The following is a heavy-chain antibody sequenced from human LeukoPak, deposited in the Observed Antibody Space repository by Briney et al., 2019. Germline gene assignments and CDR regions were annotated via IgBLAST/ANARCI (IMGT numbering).Heavy chain of an antibody. D-gene: IGHD6-19*01. CDR3: ATEGFLAVAGAFDI. CDR2: IIPMSDTA. CDR1: GGTFNSYA. Sequence: GASVKFSCKASGGTFNSYAISWVRQAPGQGLEWMGGIIPMSDTANYPQKFRGRLTITADIPTSTVYMELSSLRSEDTAVYYCATEGFLAVAGAFDIWGQGTMVTVSS. J-gene: IGHJ3*02. V-gene: IGHV1-69*06.